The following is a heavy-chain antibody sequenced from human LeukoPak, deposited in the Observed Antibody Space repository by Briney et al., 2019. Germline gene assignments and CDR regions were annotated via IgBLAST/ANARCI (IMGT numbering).Heavy chain of an antibody. V-gene: IGHV3-48*04. J-gene: IGHJ5*02. D-gene: IGHD2-2*01. Sequence: PGGSLRLSCAASGFTFSSYSMNWVRQAPGKGLEWVSYISSSSSTIYYADSVKGRFTISRDNAKNSLYLQMNSLRAEDTAVYYCAREESWYQLPRPANWFDPWGQGTLVTVSS. CDR2: ISSSSSTI. CDR1: GFTFSSYS. CDR3: AREESWYQLPRPANWFDP.